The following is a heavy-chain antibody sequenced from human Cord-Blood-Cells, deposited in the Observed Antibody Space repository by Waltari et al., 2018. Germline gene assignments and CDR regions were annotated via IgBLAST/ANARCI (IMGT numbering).Heavy chain of an antibody. CDR3: ARGRDYGGNVCYGMDV. J-gene: IGHJ6*02. CDR2: INHSGST. Sequence: QVQLQQWGAGLLKPSETLSLTCAVYGGSFSGYYWSWIRQPPGKGLEWIGEINHSGSTNYNPSLKNRVTISVDTSTNQFSLKLRSVTAADTAVYYCARGRDYGGNVCYGMDVWGQGTTVTVSS. D-gene: IGHD4-17*01. V-gene: IGHV4-34*01. CDR1: GGSFSGYY.